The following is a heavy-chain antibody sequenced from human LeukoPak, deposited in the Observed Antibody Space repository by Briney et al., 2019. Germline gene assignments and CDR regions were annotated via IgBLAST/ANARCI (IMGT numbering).Heavy chain of an antibody. CDR3: ARDTFQPGLIDS. D-gene: IGHD2-2*01. CDR1: GFTFSRYA. V-gene: IGHV3-21*05. J-gene: IGHJ4*02. CDR2: IYTDSSDI. Sequence: GGSLRLSCAASGFTFSRYAMNWVRQAPGKGLEWVSYIYTDSSDIHYADSVKGRFTISRDNARNTLYLQLSILRAEDSAVYYCARDTFQPGLIDSWGQGTLVTVSS.